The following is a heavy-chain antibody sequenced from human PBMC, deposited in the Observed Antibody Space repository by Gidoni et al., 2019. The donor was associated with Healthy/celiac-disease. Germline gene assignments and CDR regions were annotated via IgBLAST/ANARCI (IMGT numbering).Heavy chain of an antibody. J-gene: IGHJ3*02. Sequence: EVQLVESGGGLVKPGGCLRLSCAASGFTFSNAWMSWVRQAPGKGLEWVGRIKSKTDGGTTDYAAPVKGRFTISRDDSKNTLYLQMNSLKTEDTAVYYCTTNVGGSIIAIDAFDIWGQGTMVTVSS. CDR3: TTNVGGSIIAIDAFDI. D-gene: IGHD1-26*01. CDR1: GFTFSNAW. CDR2: IKSKTDGGTT. V-gene: IGHV3-15*01.